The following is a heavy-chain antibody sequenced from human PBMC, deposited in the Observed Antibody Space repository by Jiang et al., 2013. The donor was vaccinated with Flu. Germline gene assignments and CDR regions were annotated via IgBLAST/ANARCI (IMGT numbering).Heavy chain of an antibody. J-gene: IGHJ4*02. CDR1: NSAA. CDR3: AREESIMITFGGVIVIGDPYFDY. Sequence: NSAAWNWIRQSPSRGLEWLGRTYYRSKWYNDYAVSVKSRITINPDTSKNQFSLQLNSVTPEDTAVYYCAREESIMITFGGVIVIGDPYFDYWGQGTLVTVSS. V-gene: IGHV6-1*01. D-gene: IGHD3-16*02. CDR2: TYYRSKWYN.